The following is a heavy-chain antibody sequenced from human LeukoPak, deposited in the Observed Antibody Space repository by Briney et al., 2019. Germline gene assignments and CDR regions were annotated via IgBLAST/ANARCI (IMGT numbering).Heavy chain of an antibody. CDR2: INHSGST. Sequence: PWETLSLTCTVSGGSINSYYLSWIRQPPGKGLEWIGYINHSGSTIQNPSLESRLTMSVDTSKNQFSLKLSSVTAADTAVYYCARPSAMVTAQHAFDIWGQGTMVTVSS. D-gene: IGHD5-18*01. J-gene: IGHJ3*02. CDR3: ARPSAMVTAQHAFDI. V-gene: IGHV4-59*08. CDR1: GGSINSYY.